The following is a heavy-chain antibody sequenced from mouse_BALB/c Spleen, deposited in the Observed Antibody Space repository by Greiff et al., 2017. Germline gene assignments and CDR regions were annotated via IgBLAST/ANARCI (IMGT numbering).Heavy chain of an antibody. CDR1: GFNIKDYY. Sequence: VQLKESGAELVRPGALVKLSCKASGFNIKDYYMHWVKQRPEQGLEWIGWIDPENGNTIYDPKFQGKASITADTSSNTAYLQLSSLTSEDTAVYYCARDWGNYWFAYWGQGTLVTVSA. CDR2: IDPENGNT. J-gene: IGHJ3*01. V-gene: IGHV14-1*02. CDR3: ARDWGNYWFAY. D-gene: IGHD2-1*01.